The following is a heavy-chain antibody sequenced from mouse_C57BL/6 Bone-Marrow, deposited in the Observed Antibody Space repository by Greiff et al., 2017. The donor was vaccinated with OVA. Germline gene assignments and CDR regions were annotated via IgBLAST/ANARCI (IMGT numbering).Heavy chain of an antibody. CDR3: AREKGDYGSSYVAYFDV. V-gene: IGHV1-69*01. J-gene: IGHJ1*03. CDR2: IDPSDSYT. Sequence: QVQLQQPGAELVMPGASVKLSCKASGYTFTSYWMHWVKQRPGQGLEWIGEIDPSDSYTNYNQKFKGKSTLTVDKSSSTAYMQLSSLTSEDSAVYYWAREKGDYGSSYVAYFDVWGTGTTVTVSS. D-gene: IGHD1-1*01. CDR1: GYTFTSYW.